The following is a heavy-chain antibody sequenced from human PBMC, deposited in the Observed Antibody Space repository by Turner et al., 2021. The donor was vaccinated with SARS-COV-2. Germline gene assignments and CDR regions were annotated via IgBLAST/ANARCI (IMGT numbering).Heavy chain of an antibody. CDR1: GFTFSSYS. Sequence: EVQLVESGGGLVKPGGSLRLCCAASGFTFSSYSMNWVRQVPGKGLEGVSSISSSGSYIYYVDSVKGRFTISRDNAKNSLYLQMNSLRAEDTAVYYCARWGPNYYDSSGYYPDAFDIWGQGTMVTVSS. V-gene: IGHV3-21*01. D-gene: IGHD3-22*01. J-gene: IGHJ3*02. CDR3: ARWGPNYYDSSGYYPDAFDI. CDR2: ISSSGSYI.